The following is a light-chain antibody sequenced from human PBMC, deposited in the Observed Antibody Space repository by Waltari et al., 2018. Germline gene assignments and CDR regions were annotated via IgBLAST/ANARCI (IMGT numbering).Light chain of an antibody. CDR3: QQFENLPYS. V-gene: IGKV1-33*01. J-gene: IGKJ2*01. CDR2: ETS. Sequence: DIQMTQSPSSLPASVGDTVTISCQASQNIRTFLNWYNQKPEKPPNLLIFETSNLHPAVPSMFSGSRAGTQVIFTISSLQTEDVGTYYCQQFENLPYSFGQGTKLEIK. CDR1: QNIRTF.